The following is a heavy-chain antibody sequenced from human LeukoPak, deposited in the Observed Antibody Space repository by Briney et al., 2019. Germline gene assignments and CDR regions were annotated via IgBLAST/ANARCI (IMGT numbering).Heavy chain of an antibody. CDR1: GFTFRNSG. CDR2: IWYDGSNE. V-gene: IGHV3-33*01. J-gene: IGHJ3*01. Sequence: PGGSLRLSCAASGFTFRNSGMHWLRQAPGKGLEWLAVIWYDGSNEYYADAVKGRFIISRDNSKNTVHLQMNSLRVEDTSVYYCAREISIFVNAFDLWGQGTLVAVSS. CDR3: AREISIFVNAFDL.